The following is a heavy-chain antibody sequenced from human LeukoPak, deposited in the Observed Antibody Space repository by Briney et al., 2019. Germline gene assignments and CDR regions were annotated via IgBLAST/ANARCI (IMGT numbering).Heavy chain of an antibody. J-gene: IGHJ3*02. D-gene: IGHD3-3*01. V-gene: IGHV4-39*01. CDR3: ARAREDFFHDAFDI. CDR2: INHSGTT. Sequence: SETLSLTCSVSGGSTSSNNHFWGWIRQPPGKGLEWIGSINHSGTTHYNPSLKSRVTISIDTSKNQFSLGLTSVTAADTAVYYCARAREDFFHDAFDIWGQGTMVTVSS. CDR1: GGSTSSNNHF.